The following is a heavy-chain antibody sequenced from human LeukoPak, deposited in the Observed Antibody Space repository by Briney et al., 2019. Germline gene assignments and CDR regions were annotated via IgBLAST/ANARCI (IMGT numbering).Heavy chain of an antibody. Sequence: GGSLRLSCAASGFTFSSYSMNWVRQAPGEGLGWVSYISSSSSTIYYADSVKGRFTISRDNSKNTLYLQMNSLRAEDTAVYYCASYGSGSWLFFDYWGQGTLVTVSS. J-gene: IGHJ4*02. CDR1: GFTFSSYS. CDR3: ASYGSGSWLFFDY. D-gene: IGHD3-10*01. V-gene: IGHV3-48*01. CDR2: ISSSSSTI.